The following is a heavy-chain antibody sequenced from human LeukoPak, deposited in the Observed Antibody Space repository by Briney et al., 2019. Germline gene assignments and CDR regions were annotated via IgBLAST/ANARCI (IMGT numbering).Heavy chain of an antibody. J-gene: IGHJ4*02. Sequence: GGSLRLSCTASGFTFGDCAMSWVRQAPGKGLEWVGFIRSKAYGGTTEYAASVKGRFTISRDDSKSIAYLQMNSLKTEDTAVYYCTRETDILTGYSSNDYWGQGTLVTVSS. CDR3: TRETDILTGYSSNDY. V-gene: IGHV3-49*04. CDR1: GFTFGDCA. CDR2: IRSKAYGGTT. D-gene: IGHD3-9*01.